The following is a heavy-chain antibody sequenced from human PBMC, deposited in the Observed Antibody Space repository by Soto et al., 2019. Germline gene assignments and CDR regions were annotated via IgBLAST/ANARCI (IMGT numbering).Heavy chain of an antibody. D-gene: IGHD6-6*01. CDR2: IYHSGST. Sequence: PSETLSLTCTVSGGSISSGDYYWSWIRQPPGKSLEWIGYIYHSGSTYYNPSLKSQVTISVDTSKNQLSLKLSSVTAADTAVYYCARERPDGARLDPWGQGTLVTVSS. CDR1: GGSISSGDYY. CDR3: ARERPDGARLDP. J-gene: IGHJ5*02. V-gene: IGHV4-30-4*01.